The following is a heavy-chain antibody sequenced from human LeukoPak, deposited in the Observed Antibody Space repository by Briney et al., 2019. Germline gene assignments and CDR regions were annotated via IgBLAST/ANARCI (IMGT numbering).Heavy chain of an antibody. CDR1: GGSFSSYY. D-gene: IGHD3-3*01. V-gene: IGHV4-59*01. CDR2: IDYSGNT. CDR3: ASSESGYSHFDY. Sequence: SETLSLTCTVSGGSFSSYYWTWIRQPPGKGLEWIAYIDYSGNTNYSPSLKSRVTISVDTSKNQFSLKLSSVTAADTAVYYCASSESGYSHFDYWGQGTLVTVSS. J-gene: IGHJ4*02.